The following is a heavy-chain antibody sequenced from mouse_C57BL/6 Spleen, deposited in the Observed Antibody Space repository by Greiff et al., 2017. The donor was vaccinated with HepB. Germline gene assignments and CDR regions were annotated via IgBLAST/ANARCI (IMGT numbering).Heavy chain of an antibody. CDR2: ISNGGGST. V-gene: IGHV5-12*01. J-gene: IGHJ3*01. CDR1: GFTFSDYY. D-gene: IGHD5-1*01. CDR3: ARHEADLPFAY. Sequence: EVMLVESGGGLVQPGGSLKLSCAASGFTFSDYYMYWVRQTPEKRLEWVAYISNGGGSTYYPDTVKGRFTISRDNAKNTLYLQMSRLKSEDTAMYYCARHEADLPFAYWGQGTLVTVSA.